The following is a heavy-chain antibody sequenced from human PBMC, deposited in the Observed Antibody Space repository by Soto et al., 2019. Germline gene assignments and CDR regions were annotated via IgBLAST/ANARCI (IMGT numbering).Heavy chain of an antibody. CDR3: ARDSGGYYFDY. D-gene: IGHD3-10*01. CDR1: GGSISSGGYY. V-gene: IGHV4-31*03. CDR2: IYYSGST. Sequence: TLSLTCTVSGGSISSGGYYWSWIRQHPGKGLEWIGYIYYSGSTYYNPSLKSRVTISVDTSKSQFSLKLSSVTAADTAVYYCARDSGGYYFDYWGQGTLVTVSS. J-gene: IGHJ4*02.